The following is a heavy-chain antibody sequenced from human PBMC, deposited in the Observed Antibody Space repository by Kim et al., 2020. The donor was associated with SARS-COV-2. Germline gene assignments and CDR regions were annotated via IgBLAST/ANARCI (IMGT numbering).Heavy chain of an antibody. Sequence: GGSLRLSCSASGFTFSTYDMHWVRQAPGKGLEYVSAISSNGGSTYYADSVKGRFTVSRDNSKNTLFLQMSSLGSEDTAVYYCVGRRQQQLVPYYWFDPWGQGTLVTVSS. CDR3: VGRRQQQLVPYYWFDP. J-gene: IGHJ5*02. CDR2: ISSNGGST. D-gene: IGHD6-13*01. V-gene: IGHV3-64D*09. CDR1: GFTFSTYD.